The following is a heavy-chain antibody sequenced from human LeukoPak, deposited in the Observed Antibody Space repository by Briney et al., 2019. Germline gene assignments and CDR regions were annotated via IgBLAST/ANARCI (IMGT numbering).Heavy chain of an antibody. V-gene: IGHV3-21*04. D-gene: IGHD3-3*01. J-gene: IGHJ4*02. CDR3: AKVRDFWSGPTDY. CDR1: GFTFSSYS. CDR2: ISSSSSYI. Sequence: GGSLRLSCAASGFTFSSYSMNWVRQAPGKGLEWVSSISSSSSYIYYADSVKGRFTISRDNSKNTLYLQMNSLRAEDTAVYYCAKVRDFWSGPTDYWGQGTLVTVSS.